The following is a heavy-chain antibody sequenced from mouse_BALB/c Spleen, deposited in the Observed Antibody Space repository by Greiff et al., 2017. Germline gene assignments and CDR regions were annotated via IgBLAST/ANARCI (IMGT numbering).Heavy chain of an antibody. CDR1: GYTFSSYW. CDR3: ARYYYGSSYVGFAY. V-gene: IGHV1-9*01. Sequence: QVQLKQSGAELMKPGASVKISCKATGYTFSSYWIEWVKQRPGHGLEWIGEILPGSGSTNYNEKFKGKATFTADTSSNTAYMQLSSLTSEDSAVYYCARYYYGSSYVGFAYWGQGTLVTVSA. CDR2: ILPGSGST. J-gene: IGHJ3*01. D-gene: IGHD1-1*01.